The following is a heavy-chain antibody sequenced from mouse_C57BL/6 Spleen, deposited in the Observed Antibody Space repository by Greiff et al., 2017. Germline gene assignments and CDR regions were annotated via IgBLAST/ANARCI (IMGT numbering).Heavy chain of an antibody. CDR1: GYAFSSSW. CDR3: ARLYDGYYVED. V-gene: IGHV1-82*01. CDR2: IYPGDGDT. Sequence: QVQLQQSGPELVKPGASVKISCKASGYAFSSSWMNWVKQRPGGGLEWIGRIYPGDGDTNYNGKIKGKATLTADKSSSTAYMQLSSLTSEDSAVYFCARLYDGYYVEDWGQGTTLTVAS. J-gene: IGHJ2*01. D-gene: IGHD2-3*01.